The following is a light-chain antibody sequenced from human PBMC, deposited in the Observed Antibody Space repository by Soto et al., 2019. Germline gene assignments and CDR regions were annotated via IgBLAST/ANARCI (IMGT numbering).Light chain of an antibody. CDR1: SSDVGGYNY. J-gene: IGLJ2*01. CDR3: RSYTSSRTGV. V-gene: IGLV2-14*01. Sequence: QSALTRPASVTGSPGQSMTISCTGTSSDVGGYNYVSWYQQRPGKAPKLMIYEVSKRPSRVSNRLSGSKSGNTASLTIYGLQAEDEADYNCRSYTSSRTGVFVGGTQLTVL. CDR2: EVS.